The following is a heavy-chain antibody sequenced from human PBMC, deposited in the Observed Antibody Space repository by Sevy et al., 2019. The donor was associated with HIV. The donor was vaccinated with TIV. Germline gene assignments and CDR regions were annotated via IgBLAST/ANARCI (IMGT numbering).Heavy chain of an antibody. J-gene: IGHJ3*02. Sequence: GGSLRLSCTASGFTFSSYAMNWVRQAPGKGLEWVSTIFRSGDVTYYADSVKGRFTISRDNSRNTLYLQMNSLRAVDTAVYYCAGARYDSSGSFDAFDIWGQGTMVTVSS. CDR2: IFRSGDVT. D-gene: IGHD3-22*01. CDR1: GFTFSSYA. CDR3: AGARYDSSGSFDAFDI. V-gene: IGHV3-23*01.